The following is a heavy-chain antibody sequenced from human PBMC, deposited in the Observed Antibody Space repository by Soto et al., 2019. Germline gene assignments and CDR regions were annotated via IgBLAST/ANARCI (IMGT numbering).Heavy chain of an antibody. CDR2: IKQDGSEK. CDR1: GFTFSSYW. J-gene: IGHJ3*02. Sequence: GGSLRLSCAASGFTFSSYWMSWVRQAPGKGLEWVANIKQDGSEKYYVDSVKGRFTISRDNAKNSLYLQMNSLRAEDTAVYYCARKQWLPPPQAGAFDIWGQGTMVTVSS. D-gene: IGHD6-19*01. V-gene: IGHV3-7*01. CDR3: ARKQWLPPPQAGAFDI.